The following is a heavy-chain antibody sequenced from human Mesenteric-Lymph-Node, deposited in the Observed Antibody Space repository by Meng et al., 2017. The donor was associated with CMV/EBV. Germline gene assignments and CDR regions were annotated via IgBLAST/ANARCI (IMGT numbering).Heavy chain of an antibody. J-gene: IGHJ1*01. CDR2: INADGTIT. V-gene: IGHV3-74*03. CDR3: VRGYNSSWSVDVYFQH. D-gene: IGHD3-22*01. CDR1: GLTFSNYW. Sequence: GGSLRLSCSASGLTFSNYWMHWVRQVPGKGLVWVSRINADGTITTYADSVKGRYTISRDNAKNTLFLQMDSLRAGDTAIYYCVRGYNSSWSVDVYFQHWGQGTLVTVSS.